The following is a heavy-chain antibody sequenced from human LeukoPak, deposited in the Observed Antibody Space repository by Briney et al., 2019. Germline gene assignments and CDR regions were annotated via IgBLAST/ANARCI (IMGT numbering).Heavy chain of an antibody. J-gene: IGHJ4*02. CDR3: ARDHGYSGYDPGSY. D-gene: IGHD5-12*01. CDR1: GFTFSTYW. CDR2: INSDGSST. Sequence: PGGSLRLSCAASGFTFSTYWMNWVRQAPGKGLVWVSRINSDGSSTSYADSVKGRFTISRDNSKNTLYLQMNSLRAEDTAVYYCARDHGYSGYDPGSYWGQGTLVTVSS. V-gene: IGHV3-74*01.